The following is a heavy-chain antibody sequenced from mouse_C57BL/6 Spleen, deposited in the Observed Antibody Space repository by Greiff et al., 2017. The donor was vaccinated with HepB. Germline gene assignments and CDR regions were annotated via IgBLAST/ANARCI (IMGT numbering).Heavy chain of an antibody. Sequence: QVQLQQPGAELVKPGASVKMSCKASGYTFTSYWITWVKQRPGQGLEWIGDIYPGSGSTNYNEKFKSKATLTVDTSSSTAYMQLSSLTSEDSAVYSCAREGFYYGSRGYFDVWGTGTTVTVSS. CDR2: IYPGSGST. V-gene: IGHV1-55*01. CDR1: GYTFTSYW. CDR3: AREGFYYGSRGYFDV. D-gene: IGHD1-1*01. J-gene: IGHJ1*03.